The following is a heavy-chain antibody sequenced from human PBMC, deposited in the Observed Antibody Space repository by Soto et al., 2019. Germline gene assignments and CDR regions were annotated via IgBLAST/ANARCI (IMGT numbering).Heavy chain of an antibody. CDR2: IIPIFGTA. Sequence: SVKVSCKASGGTFSSYAISWVRQAPGQGLEWMGGIIPIFGTANYAQKFQGRVMITADKSTSTAYMELSSLRSEDTAVYYCARAMFQGYYDSLYYFDYWGQGTLVTVSS. D-gene: IGHD3-22*01. J-gene: IGHJ4*02. CDR1: GGTFSSYA. V-gene: IGHV1-69*06. CDR3: ARAMFQGYYDSLYYFDY.